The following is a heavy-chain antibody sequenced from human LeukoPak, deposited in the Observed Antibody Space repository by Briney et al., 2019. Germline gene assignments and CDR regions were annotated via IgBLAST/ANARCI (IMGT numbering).Heavy chain of an antibody. V-gene: IGHV3-30-3*01. Sequence: GRSLRLSCAPSGFTFSRYAMHWVRQAPGKGLEWVALISYDANIGSNKYYADSVKGRFTISRDNSKNTLYLQMNSLRAEDTAVYYCARDGGYDFWSGYYQDYWGQGTLVTVSS. CDR2: ISYDANIGSNK. D-gene: IGHD3-3*01. J-gene: IGHJ4*02. CDR3: ARDGGYDFWSGYYQDY. CDR1: GFTFSRYA.